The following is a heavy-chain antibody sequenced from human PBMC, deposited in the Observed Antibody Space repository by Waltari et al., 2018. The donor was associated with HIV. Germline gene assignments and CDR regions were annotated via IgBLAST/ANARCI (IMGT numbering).Heavy chain of an antibody. CDR3: ARHHREVVAAPWEWQY. D-gene: IGHD1-26*01. CDR1: GYTFSLYW. J-gene: IGHJ4*02. V-gene: IGHV5-51*01. Sequence: EVQLVQSGAEVKKPGESLKISCKGSGYTFSLYWIGWVCQMPGKGLEWKGIIYPVDSDTIYSPTFHAKFTISADKTSSTVYLKWSSQKASDTATDFCARHHREVVAAPWEWQYWGQGTLVTVSP. CDR2: IYPVDSDT.